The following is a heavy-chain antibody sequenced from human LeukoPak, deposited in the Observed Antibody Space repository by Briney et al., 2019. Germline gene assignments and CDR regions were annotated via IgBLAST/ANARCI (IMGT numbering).Heavy chain of an antibody. D-gene: IGHD1-14*01. CDR2: IGPTGSDR. J-gene: IGHJ4*02. CDR3: ATETNGRHYDY. Sequence: GGSLRLSCTASGLTFSTSGFNWVRQAPGKGLEWVASIGPTGSDRYHADSIKGRFTISRDNANNFLYLQMNSLRAEDTAVYYCATETNGRHYDYWGQGTPLTASS. CDR1: GLTFSTSG. V-gene: IGHV3-21*06.